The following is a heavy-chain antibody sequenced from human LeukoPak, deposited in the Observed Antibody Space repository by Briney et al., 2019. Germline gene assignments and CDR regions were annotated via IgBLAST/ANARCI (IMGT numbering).Heavy chain of an antibody. V-gene: IGHV5-51*01. D-gene: IGHD5-18*01. CDR2: IYPGDSDT. CDR3: ARPRYSYAMYYFDY. J-gene: IGHJ4*02. CDR1: GYSFTSYW. Sequence: GESLKISCKGSGYSFTSYWIGWVRQMPGEGLEWIGIIYPGDSDTRYSPSFQGQVTISADKSISTAHLQWSSLKASDTAMYYCARPRYSYAMYYFDYWGQGTLVTVSS.